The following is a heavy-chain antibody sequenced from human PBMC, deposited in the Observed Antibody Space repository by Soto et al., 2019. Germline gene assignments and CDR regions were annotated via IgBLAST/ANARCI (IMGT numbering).Heavy chain of an antibody. Sequence: QVQLVQSGAEVKKPGASVKVSCKASGYTFTSYGISWVRQAPGQRLEWMGWISAYNGNTNYAQKLQGRVTMTTDTSTSTAYMELRSLRSYDTAVYYCARDRSNSGYDVGYNWFDPWGQGTLVTVSS. J-gene: IGHJ5*02. D-gene: IGHD5-12*01. CDR3: ARDRSNSGYDVGYNWFDP. CDR1: GYTFTSYG. V-gene: IGHV1-18*01. CDR2: ISAYNGNT.